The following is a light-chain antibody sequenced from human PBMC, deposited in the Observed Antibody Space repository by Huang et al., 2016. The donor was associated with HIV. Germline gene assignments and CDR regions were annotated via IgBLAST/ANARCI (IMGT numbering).Light chain of an antibody. Sequence: DIQMTQSPSSLSASVGGRVTITCQASQDISNYLNWDQQKPGKAPKLLIDDASNLETGVSSRFSGSGSGTDFTFTISSLQPEDIATYYCQQYDNLPRFTFGPGTKVDIK. CDR2: DAS. J-gene: IGKJ3*01. V-gene: IGKV1-33*01. CDR1: QDISNY. CDR3: QQYDNLPRFT.